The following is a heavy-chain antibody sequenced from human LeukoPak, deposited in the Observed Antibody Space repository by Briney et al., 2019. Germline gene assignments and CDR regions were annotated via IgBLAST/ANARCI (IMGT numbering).Heavy chain of an antibody. CDR3: ARILWGSSASNWFDH. CDR2: IKEDGSEK. D-gene: IGHD6-25*01. Sequence: PGGSLRLSCAASGFTFSSYWMTWLRQAPGNRLEGAASIKEDGSEKYFVDSVKRRFTISRDNAKNSVYLQMNSLRAEDTAVYCCARILWGSSASNWFDHWGQGTLVTVSS. J-gene: IGHJ5*02. V-gene: IGHV3-7*01. CDR1: GFTFSSYW.